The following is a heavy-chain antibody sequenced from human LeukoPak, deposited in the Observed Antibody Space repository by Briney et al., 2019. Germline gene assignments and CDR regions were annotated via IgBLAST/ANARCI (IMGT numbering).Heavy chain of an antibody. Sequence: GGSLRLSCAASGFTFDDYAMHWVRQAPGKGLEWVSLISWDGGSTYYADSVKGRFTISRDNSKNSLYLQMNSLRAEDTALYYCAKDRESGSSMKVPFDYWGQGTLVTVSS. V-gene: IGHV3-43D*03. CDR3: AKDRESGSSMKVPFDY. D-gene: IGHD1-26*01. CDR2: ISWDGGST. CDR1: GFTFDDYA. J-gene: IGHJ4*02.